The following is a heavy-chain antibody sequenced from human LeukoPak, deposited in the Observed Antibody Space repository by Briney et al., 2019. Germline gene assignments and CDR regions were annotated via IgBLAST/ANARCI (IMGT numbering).Heavy chain of an antibody. CDR1: GYTFTSYG. CDR2: ISAYNGNT. CDR3: ARDEGSGNYPNYYFDY. J-gene: IGHJ4*02. Sequence: ASVKVSCKASGYTFTSYGISWVRQAPGQGLEWMGWISAYNGNTNYAQKFQGRVTMTRDTSISTAYMELSRLTSDDTAVFYCARDEGSGNYPNYYFDYWGQGTLVTVSS. D-gene: IGHD3-10*01. V-gene: IGHV1-18*01.